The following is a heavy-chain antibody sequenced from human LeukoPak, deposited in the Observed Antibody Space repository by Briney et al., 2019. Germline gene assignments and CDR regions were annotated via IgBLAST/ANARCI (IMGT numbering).Heavy chain of an antibody. CDR2: IYPGDSET. CDR1: GYIFSNYW. D-gene: IGHD3-16*01. CDR3: ARQFTAWDS. Sequence: GESLKISCQASGYIFSNYWIGWVRQMPGKGLEWMAIIYPGDSETKYSPSFQGQVTISVDKSISTTYLQWSSVKASDTAMYYCARQFTAWDSWGQGTLVTVSS. V-gene: IGHV5-51*01. J-gene: IGHJ4*02.